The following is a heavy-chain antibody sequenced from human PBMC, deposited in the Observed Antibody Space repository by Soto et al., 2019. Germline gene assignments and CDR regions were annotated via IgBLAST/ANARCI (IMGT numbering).Heavy chain of an antibody. CDR2: SNPGDGTT. Sequence: GASVKVCCKASGYSFTGYYMHWVRQAPGQGLEWMGISNPGDGTTRYAQKFQGRVTMTRDTSTSTVYLELSSLRAEDTAVYYCTSRPSENKYYGVFDFWGHGTLVTVSS. D-gene: IGHD3-3*01. CDR1: GYSFTGYY. CDR3: TSRPSENKYYGVFDF. V-gene: IGHV1-46*01. J-gene: IGHJ4*01.